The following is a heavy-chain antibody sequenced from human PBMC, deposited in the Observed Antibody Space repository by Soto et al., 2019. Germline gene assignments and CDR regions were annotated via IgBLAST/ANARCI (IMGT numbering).Heavy chain of an antibody. J-gene: IGHJ4*02. D-gene: IGHD5-12*01. CDR1: GGTFSSYT. V-gene: IGHV1-69*02. Sequence: ASVKVSCKASGGTFSSYTISWVRQAPGQGLEWMGRIIPILGIANYAQKFQGRVTITADKSTSTAYMELSSLRSEDTAVYYCARPRTEYSGYDLDYWGQGTLVTVSS. CDR3: ARPRTEYSGYDLDY. CDR2: IIPILGIA.